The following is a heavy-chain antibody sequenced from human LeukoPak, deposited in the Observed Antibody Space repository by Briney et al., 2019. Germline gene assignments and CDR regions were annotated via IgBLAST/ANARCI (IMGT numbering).Heavy chain of an antibody. CDR3: ARDLFPYSGSYLWYFDY. CDR1: GGSIRSHY. CDR2: IYYSGST. J-gene: IGHJ4*02. Sequence: SETLSLTCTVSGGSIRSHYWSWIRQPPGKGLEWIGYIYYSGSTNYNPSLKSRVTLSVDTSKNQFSLKLSSVTAADTAVYYCARDLFPYSGSYLWYFDYWGQGTLVTVSS. D-gene: IGHD1-26*01. V-gene: IGHV4-59*11.